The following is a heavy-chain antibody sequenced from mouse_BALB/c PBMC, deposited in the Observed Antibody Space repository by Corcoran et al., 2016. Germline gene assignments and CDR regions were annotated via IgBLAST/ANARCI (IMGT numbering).Heavy chain of an antibody. CDR1: GDTFTSYV. CDR3: ARKHYGSSYGYFDV. D-gene: IGHD1-1*01. V-gene: IGHV1S136*01. CDR2: INPYNDGT. Sequence: EVQLQQSGPELVKPGASVKMSCKASGDTFTSYVMHWVKQKPGQGLEWIGYINPYNDGTKYNEKFKGKATLTSDKSSSTAYMELSSLTSEDSAVYYCARKHYGSSYGYFDVWGAGTTVTVSS. J-gene: IGHJ1*01.